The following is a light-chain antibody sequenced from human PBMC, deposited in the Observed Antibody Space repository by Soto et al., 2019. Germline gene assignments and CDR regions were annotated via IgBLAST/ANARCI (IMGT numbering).Light chain of an antibody. CDR2: DAS. CDR1: QTISSW. Sequence: DIQMTQSPSTLSGSVGDRVTITCRASQTISSWLAWYQQKPGKAPNLLIYDASRLESGVPSRFSGSGSGTEFTLTISSLQPDDFATYYCQQYNNYPYTFGQGTKVDIK. V-gene: IGKV1-5*01. CDR3: QQYNNYPYT. J-gene: IGKJ2*01.